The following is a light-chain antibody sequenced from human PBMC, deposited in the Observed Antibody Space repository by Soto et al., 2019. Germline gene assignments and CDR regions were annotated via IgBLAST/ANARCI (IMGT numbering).Light chain of an antibody. J-gene: IGLJ3*02. CDR2: ELN. CDR3: ASYTTNSLWV. Sequence: QSALTQPASVSASPGQSITISCTGTSSDVGNSYFVSWYQQHPGNAPKLIIFELNNRPSGVSNRFSGSKSGNTASLTISGLQVEDEADYFCASYTTNSLWVFGGGTKLTVL. CDR1: SSDVGNSYF. V-gene: IGLV2-14*01.